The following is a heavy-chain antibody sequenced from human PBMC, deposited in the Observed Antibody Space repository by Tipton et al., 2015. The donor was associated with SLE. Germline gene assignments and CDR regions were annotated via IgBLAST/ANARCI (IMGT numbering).Heavy chain of an antibody. CDR2: IYYSGNT. D-gene: IGHD5-18*01. J-gene: IGHJ4*02. CDR3: ARRQLIAGYFEY. V-gene: IGHV4-31*02. Sequence: LRLSCIVSGGSISSGGYYWGWIRQHPGKGLEWIGYIYYSGNTYYNPSLKSRVIISLDTSKNQFSLNLISVTAADTAVYYCARRQLIAGYFEYWGQGTLITVSS. CDR1: GGSISSGGYY.